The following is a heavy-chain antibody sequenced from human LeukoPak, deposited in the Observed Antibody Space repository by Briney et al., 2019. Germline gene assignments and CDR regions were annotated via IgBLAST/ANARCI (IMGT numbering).Heavy chain of an antibody. D-gene: IGHD3-10*02. Sequence: GGSLRLSCAGSGFTFSPYWMSWVRQAPGKGLEWVANIKQDGSEKYYVDSVKGRFAISRDNAKNSLYLQMNSLRAEDTAVYYCARGVDVRDDSDWGQGNLVTVSS. CDR3: ARGVDVRDDSD. J-gene: IGHJ4*02. CDR2: IKQDGSEK. CDR1: GFTFSPYW. V-gene: IGHV3-7*01.